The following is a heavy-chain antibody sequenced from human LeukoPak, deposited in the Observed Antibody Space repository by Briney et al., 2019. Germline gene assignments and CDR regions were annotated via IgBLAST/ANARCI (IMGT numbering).Heavy chain of an antibody. D-gene: IGHD1-26*01. CDR1: GFTFSNAW. V-gene: IGHV3-15*05. Sequence: GGSLRLSCAASGFTFSNAWMSWVRQAPGKGLEWVGRIKSKTDGGTTDYAAPVKGRFTISRDDSKNTLYLQMNSLRAEDTAVYYCARDRPGRFPDAPDYWGQGTLVTVSS. CDR3: ARDRPGRFPDAPDY. J-gene: IGHJ4*02. CDR2: IKSKTDGGTT.